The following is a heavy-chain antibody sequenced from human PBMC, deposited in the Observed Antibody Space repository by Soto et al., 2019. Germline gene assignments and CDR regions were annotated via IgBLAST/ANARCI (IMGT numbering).Heavy chain of an antibody. Sequence: SXGTFSSYAISWVRQAPGQGLEWMGGIIPIFGTANYAQKFQGRVTITADESTSTAYMELSSLRSEDTAVYYCARGRAADTAMVKYYFDYWGQGTLVTVSS. V-gene: IGHV1-69*01. J-gene: IGHJ4*02. CDR1: XGTFSSYA. CDR3: ARGRAADTAMVKYYFDY. CDR2: IIPIFGTA. D-gene: IGHD5-18*01.